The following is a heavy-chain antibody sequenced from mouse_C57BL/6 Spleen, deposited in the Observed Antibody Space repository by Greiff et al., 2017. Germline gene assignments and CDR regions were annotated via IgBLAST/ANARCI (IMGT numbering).Heavy chain of an antibody. Sequence: VHLVESGPELVKPGASVKISCKASGYAFSSSWMNWVKQRPGKGLEWIGRIYPGDGDTNYNGKFKGKATLTADKSSSTAYMQLSSLTSEDSAVYFCANRITTVSFMDYWGQGTSVTVSS. CDR2: IYPGDGDT. V-gene: IGHV1-82*01. CDR3: ANRITTVSFMDY. D-gene: IGHD1-1*01. J-gene: IGHJ4*01. CDR1: GYAFSSSW.